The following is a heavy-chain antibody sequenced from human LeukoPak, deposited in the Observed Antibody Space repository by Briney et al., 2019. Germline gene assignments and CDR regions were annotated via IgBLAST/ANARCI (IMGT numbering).Heavy chain of an antibody. D-gene: IGHD1-14*01. CDR1: GGSVSSDY. CDR3: ARLTGSGEVFDS. J-gene: IGHJ4*02. CDR2: IYDDGST. V-gene: IGHV4-4*09. Sequence: PSETLSLTCTVSGGSVSSDYWSWIRQPPGKGLEWIGYIYDDGSTYYNPSLKSRVTISIDTSKNLFSLNLGSVTAAGTAVYYCARLTGSGEVFDSWGQGTLVTVSS.